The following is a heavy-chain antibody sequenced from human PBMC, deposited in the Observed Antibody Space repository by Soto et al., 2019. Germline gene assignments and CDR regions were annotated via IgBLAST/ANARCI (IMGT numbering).Heavy chain of an antibody. Sequence: ASVKVSCKASGYTFTGYYMHWVRQAPGQGLEWMGWINPNSGGTNYAQKFQGWVTMTRDTSISTAYMELSRLRSDDTAVYYCARDRPIVATSQGNYYYYYGMDVWGQGTTVTAP. CDR2: INPNSGGT. CDR1: GYTFTGYY. CDR3: ARDRPIVATSQGNYYYYYGMDV. J-gene: IGHJ6*02. V-gene: IGHV1-2*04. D-gene: IGHD5-12*01.